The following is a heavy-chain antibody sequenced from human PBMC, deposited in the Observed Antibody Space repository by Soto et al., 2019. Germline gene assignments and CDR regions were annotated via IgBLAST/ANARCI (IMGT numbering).Heavy chain of an antibody. CDR1: GYTFTVYY. Sequence: ASVNVSCKASGYTFTVYYMHWVRQAPGQGLEWMGWINPKSGGTTYPQKFQGRVTMTWDTSISTAYMALTRLRADDTAVYYCARDAAKGGRSAGFDYWGQGTLVTVS. CDR2: INPKSGGT. J-gene: IGHJ4*02. V-gene: IGHV1-2*02. CDR3: ARDAAKGGRSAGFDY. D-gene: IGHD1-26*01.